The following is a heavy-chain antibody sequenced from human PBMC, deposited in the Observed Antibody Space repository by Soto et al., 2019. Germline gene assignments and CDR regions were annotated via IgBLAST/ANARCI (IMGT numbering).Heavy chain of an antibody. Sequence: ASVKVSCKASGGTFSSYAISWVRQAPGQGLEWMGGIIPIFGTANYAQKFQGRVTITADESTSTAYMELSSLRSEDTAVYYCARDINPDCSGGSCYSIKFDYWGQGTLVTVSS. CDR2: IIPIFGTA. CDR3: ARDINPDCSGGSCYSIKFDY. J-gene: IGHJ4*02. V-gene: IGHV1-69*13. D-gene: IGHD2-15*01. CDR1: GGTFSSYA.